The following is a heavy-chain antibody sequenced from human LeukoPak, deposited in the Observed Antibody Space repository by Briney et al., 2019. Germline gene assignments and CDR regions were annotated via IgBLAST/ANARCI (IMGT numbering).Heavy chain of an antibody. D-gene: IGHD3-10*01. CDR3: VRGPYGSGISNWFDP. J-gene: IGHJ5*02. CDR2: IYYSGDT. Sequence: PSETLSLTCTVSGGSISSYYWNWIRQPPGKGLEWIGYIYYSGDTNYNPSLQSRVTVSVDTSKNQFSLKLTSVTAADTAVYYCVRGPYGSGISNWFDPWGQGTLVIVSS. CDR1: GGSISSYY. V-gene: IGHV4-59*01.